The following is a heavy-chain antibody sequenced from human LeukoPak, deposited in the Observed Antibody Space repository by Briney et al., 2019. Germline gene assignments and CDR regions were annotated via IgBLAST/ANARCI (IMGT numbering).Heavy chain of an antibody. D-gene: IGHD5-24*01. J-gene: IGHJ3*02. V-gene: IGHV3-23*01. CDR3: AKKRDAFDI. CDR2: LTDSGGTT. CDR1: GFTFSSYA. Sequence: LAGGSLRLSCVASGFTFSSYAMGWVRQAPGKRPEWVSSLTDSGGTTYYVDSVKGRFTISRDNSKNTLCLHMNSLRAEDTAMYYCAKKRDAFDIWGQGTVVAVSS.